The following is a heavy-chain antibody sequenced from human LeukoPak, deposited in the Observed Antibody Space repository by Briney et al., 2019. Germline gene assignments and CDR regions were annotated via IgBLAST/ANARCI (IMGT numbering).Heavy chain of an antibody. CDR1: GFTFSSYS. CDR3: ARDQGIYGDYYYGMEV. CDR2: ICSSSSYI. V-gene: IGHV3-21*01. J-gene: IGHJ6*01. Sequence: GGSLRLSCAASGFTFSSYSMNWVRQAPGKGLEWVSSICSSSSYIYYADSVKGRFTISTDNAKNSLYLQMNSLRAEHTAVYYFARDQGIYGDYYYGMEVWGQGTTVSVSS. D-gene: IGHD4-17*01.